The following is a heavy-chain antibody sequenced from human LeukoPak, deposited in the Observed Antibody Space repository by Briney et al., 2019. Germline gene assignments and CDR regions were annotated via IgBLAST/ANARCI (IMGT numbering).Heavy chain of an antibody. Sequence: NPGGSLRLSCAASGFTFSSYSMNWVRQAPGKGLERVSSISSSSSYIYYADSVKGRFTISRDNAKNSLYLQMNSLRPEDTAVYYCASPSGDSHGWGGPDYWGQGTLVTVSS. CDR2: ISSSSSYI. V-gene: IGHV3-21*01. D-gene: IGHD5-18*01. CDR1: GFTFSSYS. J-gene: IGHJ4*02. CDR3: ASPSGDSHGWGGPDY.